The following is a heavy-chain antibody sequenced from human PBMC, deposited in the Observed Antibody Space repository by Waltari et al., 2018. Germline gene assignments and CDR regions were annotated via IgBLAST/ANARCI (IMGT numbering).Heavy chain of an antibody. CDR3: TRDGDGDLDY. Sequence: EVQLVASGGGLVQPGRSLSLSCTASEFTFGHYAMSWFRQAPGKGLEWVGFIRSKAYGGTTEYAASVKGRFTISRDDSKSIAYLQMNSLKTEDTAVYYCTRDGDGDLDYWGQGTLVTVSS. J-gene: IGHJ4*02. CDR1: EFTFGHYA. CDR2: IRSKAYGGTT. D-gene: IGHD4-17*01. V-gene: IGHV3-49*03.